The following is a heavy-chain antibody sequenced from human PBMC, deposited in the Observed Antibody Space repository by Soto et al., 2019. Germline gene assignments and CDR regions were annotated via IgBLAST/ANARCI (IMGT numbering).Heavy chain of an antibody. CDR2: ISGSGGST. D-gene: IGHD2-2*01. J-gene: IGHJ4*02. CDR1: GFTFSSYA. V-gene: IGHV3-23*01. Sequence: GSLRLSCAASGFTFSSYAMSWVRRAPGKGLEWVSVISGSGGSTYYADSVKGRFTISRDNTKNTLYLQMNSLRAEDTAVYYCAKARGSSTPAPGSYWGQGTLVTVSS. CDR3: AKARGSSTPAPGSY.